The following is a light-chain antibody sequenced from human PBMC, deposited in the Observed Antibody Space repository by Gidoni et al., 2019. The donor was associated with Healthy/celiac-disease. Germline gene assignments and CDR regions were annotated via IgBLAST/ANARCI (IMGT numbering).Light chain of an antibody. V-gene: IGKV1-39*01. CDR2: AAS. J-gene: IGKJ4*01. CDR1: QSISSY. Sequence: DIQMTQSPSSLSASVGDRVTITCRASQSISSYLNWYQQKPGKAPKLLIYAASSLQSGVPSRFSGSGSGTYFTLTISSLQPEDFATYYCQQSYSTLITFGGGTKVEIK. CDR3: QQSYSTLIT.